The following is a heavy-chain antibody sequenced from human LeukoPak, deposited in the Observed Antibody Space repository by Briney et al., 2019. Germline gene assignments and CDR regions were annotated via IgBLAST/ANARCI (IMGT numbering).Heavy chain of an antibody. J-gene: IGHJ4*02. CDR1: GGSISSTSYY. D-gene: IGHD3-10*01. CDR3: ARDGVRGVIVY. V-gene: IGHV4-39*07. CDR2: IYYSGST. Sequence: SETLSLTCTVSGGSISSTSYYWGWIRQPPGKGLEWLGNIYYSGSTYYNPSLKSRVTISVDTSKNQFSLRLSSVTAADTAVYYCARDGVRGVIVYWGQGTLVTVSS.